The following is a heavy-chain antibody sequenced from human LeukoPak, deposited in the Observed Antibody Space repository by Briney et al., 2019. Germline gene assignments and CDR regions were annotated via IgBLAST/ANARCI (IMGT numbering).Heavy chain of an antibody. J-gene: IGHJ4*02. CDR1: GGSFSGYY. Sequence: SETLSLTCAVYGGSFSGYYWSWIRQPPGKGLEWIGEINHSGSTNYNPSLKSRVTISVDTSKNQFSLKLSSVTAADTAVYYCAREGEGTVDYWGQGTLVTVSS. D-gene: IGHD1-14*01. CDR3: AREGEGTVDY. CDR2: INHSGST. V-gene: IGHV4-34*01.